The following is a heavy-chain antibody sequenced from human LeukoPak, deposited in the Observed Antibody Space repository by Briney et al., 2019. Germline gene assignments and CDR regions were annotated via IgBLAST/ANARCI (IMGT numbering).Heavy chain of an antibody. CDR2: IYTSGST. J-gene: IGHJ3*02. CDR3: ARDHGGMVRGVIHSDAFDI. V-gene: IGHV4-4*07. CDR1: GGSISSYY. Sequence: RSSETLSLTCTVSGGSISSYYWSWIRQPAGKGLEWIGRIYTSGSTNYNPSLKSRVTMSVDTSKNQFSLKLSSVTAADTAVYYCARDHGGMVRGVIHSDAFDIWGQGTMVTVSS. D-gene: IGHD3-10*01.